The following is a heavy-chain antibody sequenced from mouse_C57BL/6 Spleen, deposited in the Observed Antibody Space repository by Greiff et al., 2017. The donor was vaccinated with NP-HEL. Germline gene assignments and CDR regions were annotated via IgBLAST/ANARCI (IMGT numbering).Heavy chain of an antibody. CDR3: ARDYGSSYGFAY. D-gene: IGHD1-1*01. CDR2: IYPGDGDT. Sequence: VQLQQSGAELVKPGASVKISCKASGYAFSSYWMNWVKQRPGKGLEWIGQIYPGDGDTKYNGKFKGKATLTADKSSSTAYMQRSSLTSEDSAVDFCARDYGSSYGFAYWGQGTLVTVSA. J-gene: IGHJ3*01. V-gene: IGHV1-80*01. CDR1: GYAFSSYW.